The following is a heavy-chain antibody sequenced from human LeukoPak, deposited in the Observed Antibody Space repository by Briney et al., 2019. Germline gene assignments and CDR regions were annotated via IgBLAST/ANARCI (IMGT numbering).Heavy chain of an antibody. CDR1: GFTVSSNY. V-gene: IGHV3-66*02. Sequence: GGSLRLSCAASGFTVSSNYMSWVRQAPGEGLEWVSVIYSGGSTYYADSVKGRFTISRDNSKNTLYLQMNSLRPEDTAVYYCAKIYYYGSSGYLDYWGQGTLVTVSS. D-gene: IGHD3-22*01. J-gene: IGHJ4*02. CDR3: AKIYYYGSSGYLDY. CDR2: IYSGGST.